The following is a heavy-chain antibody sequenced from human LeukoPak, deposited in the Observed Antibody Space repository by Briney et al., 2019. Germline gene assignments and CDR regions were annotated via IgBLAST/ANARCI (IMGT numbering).Heavy chain of an antibody. CDR2: ISDSGANT. J-gene: IGHJ2*01. CDR1: GFTFSTYA. Sequence: LPGGSLRLSCAASGFTFSTYAMSWVRQAPGKGLERVSTISDSGANTYYADSVRGRFTISRDNSKNTLYLQKNSLRADDTAIYYCAKSMTLQWRGFFDLWGRGTHVTASS. V-gene: IGHV3-23*01. CDR3: AKSMTLQWRGFFDL. D-gene: IGHD6-19*01.